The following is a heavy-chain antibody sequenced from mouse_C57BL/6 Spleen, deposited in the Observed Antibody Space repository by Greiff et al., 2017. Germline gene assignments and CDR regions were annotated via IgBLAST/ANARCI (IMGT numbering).Heavy chain of an antibody. V-gene: IGHV1-64*01. D-gene: IGHD3-1*01. CDR3: ARSRGGAMDY. CDR2: IHPNSGST. Sequence: QVQLQQPGAELVKPGASVKLSCKASGYTFTSYWMHWVKQRPGQGLEWIGMIHPNSGSTNYNEKFKSKATLTVDKSSSTAYMQLSSLTAEDAAVYYCARSRGGAMDYWGQGTSVTVSS. J-gene: IGHJ4*01. CDR1: GYTFTSYW.